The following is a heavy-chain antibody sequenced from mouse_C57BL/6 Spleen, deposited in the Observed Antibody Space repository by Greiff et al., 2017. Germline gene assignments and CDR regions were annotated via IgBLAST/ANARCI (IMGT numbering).Heavy chain of an antibody. CDR3: ARAYYSNLWFAY. D-gene: IGHD2-5*01. V-gene: IGHV1-26*01. Sequence: VQLQQSGPELVKPGASVKISCKASGYTFTDYYMNWVKQSHGKSLEWIGDINPNNGGTSYNQKFKGKATLTVDKSSSTAYMELRSLTSEDSAVYYCARAYYSNLWFAYWGQGTLVTVSA. J-gene: IGHJ3*01. CDR1: GYTFTDYY. CDR2: INPNNGGT.